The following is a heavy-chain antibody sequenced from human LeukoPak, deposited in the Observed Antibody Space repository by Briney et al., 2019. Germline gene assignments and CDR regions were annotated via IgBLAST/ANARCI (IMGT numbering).Heavy chain of an antibody. J-gene: IGHJ4*02. CDR1: GGSIRSYY. Sequence: SETLSLTCTVSGGSIRSYYWSWIRQPAGKGVEWIGRIHTSGSTNYNPSLKSRVTMSVDTSKNQVSLKLSSVTAADTAVYYCARDYQGGYGDKTVDYWGQGTLVTVSS. V-gene: IGHV4-4*07. D-gene: IGHD5-18*01. CDR2: IHTSGST. CDR3: ARDYQGGYGDKTVDY.